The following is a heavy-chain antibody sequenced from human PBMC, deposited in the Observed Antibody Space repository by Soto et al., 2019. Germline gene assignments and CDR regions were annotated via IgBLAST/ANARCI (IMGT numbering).Heavy chain of an antibody. D-gene: IGHD3-10*01. CDR3: ARGIITMVRGVRTDAFDI. CDR2: IYYSGST. J-gene: IGHJ3*02. Sequence: QVQLQESGPGLVKPSQTLSLTCTVSGGSISSGGYYWSWIRQHPGKGLEWIGYIYYSGSTYYNPSLKSRVTISVDTSKNQFSLNLSSVTAADTAVYYCARGIITMVRGVRTDAFDIWGQGKMVTVSS. CDR1: GGSISSGGYY. V-gene: IGHV4-31*03.